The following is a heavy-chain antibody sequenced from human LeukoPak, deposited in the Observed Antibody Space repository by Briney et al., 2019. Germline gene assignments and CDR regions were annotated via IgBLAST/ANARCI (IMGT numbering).Heavy chain of an antibody. V-gene: IGHV3-53*04. J-gene: IGHJ4*02. D-gene: IGHD4-11*01. CDR2: IYSGGST. CDR1: GFTFSTYW. CDR3: ASFGNYEDY. Sequence: GGSLRLSCAASGFTFSTYWMSWVRQAPGKGLEWASVIYSGGSTYYADSVKGRFTISRHNSKNTLYLQMNSLRAEDTAVYYCASFGNYEDYWGQGTLVTVSS.